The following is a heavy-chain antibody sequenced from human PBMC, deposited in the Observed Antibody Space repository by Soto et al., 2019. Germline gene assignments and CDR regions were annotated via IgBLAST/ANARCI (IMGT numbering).Heavy chain of an antibody. V-gene: IGHV3-66*01. CDR3: ARGRGSTGYLGREHYFDY. J-gene: IGHJ4*02. CDR2: IDIGGNT. CDR1: GFSVTNNY. D-gene: IGHD2-2*01. Sequence: EVQVVESGGGLVQPGGSLRLSCAASGFSVTNNYMSWVRQAPGKGLEWVSIIDIGGNTYYADSVKDRFTISRDNSRNTLYLHMDSLRAEDTAVYYCARGRGSTGYLGREHYFDYWGQGTLVNVSP.